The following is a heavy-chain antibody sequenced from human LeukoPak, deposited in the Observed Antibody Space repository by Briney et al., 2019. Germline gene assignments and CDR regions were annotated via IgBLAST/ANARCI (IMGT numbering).Heavy chain of an antibody. J-gene: IGHJ4*02. CDR3: AKDQYYDSSGSPQDY. V-gene: IGHV3-30*18. CDR1: GFTFSSYG. CDR2: ISYDGSNK. D-gene: IGHD3-22*01. Sequence: GRSLRLSCAASGFTFSSYGMHWVRQAPGKGLEWVAVISYDGSNKYYADSVKGRFTISRDNSKNTLYLQMNSLRAEDTAVYYCAKDQYYDSSGSPQDYWGQGTLVTVSS.